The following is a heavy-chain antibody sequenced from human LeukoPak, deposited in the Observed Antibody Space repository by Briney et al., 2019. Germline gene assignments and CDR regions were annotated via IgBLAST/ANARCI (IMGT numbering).Heavy chain of an antibody. CDR1: GGSISSYY. J-gene: IGHJ6*03. Sequence: SETLSLTCTVSGGSISSYYWSWIRQPPGKGLEWIGYIYYSGSTNYNPSLKSRVTISVDTSKNQFSLKLSSVTAADTAVYYCARTLKYDLYYMDVWGKGTTVTVSS. V-gene: IGHV4-59*01. CDR2: IYYSGST. CDR3: ARTLKYDLYYMDV. D-gene: IGHD3-3*01.